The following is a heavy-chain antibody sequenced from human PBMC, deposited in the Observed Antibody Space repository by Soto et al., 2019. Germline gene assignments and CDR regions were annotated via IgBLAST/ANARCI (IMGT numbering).Heavy chain of an antibody. CDR2: IIPIFGTA. D-gene: IGHD6-13*01. CDR1: GGTFSSYA. CDR3: ARGRIAAAGTFDY. V-gene: IGHV1-69*13. Sequence: SAKVSCKASGGTFSSYAISWVRQAPGQGLEWMGGIIPIFGTANYAQKFQGRVTITADESTSTAYMELSSLRSEDTAVYYCARGRIAAAGTFDYWGQGTLVTVSS. J-gene: IGHJ4*02.